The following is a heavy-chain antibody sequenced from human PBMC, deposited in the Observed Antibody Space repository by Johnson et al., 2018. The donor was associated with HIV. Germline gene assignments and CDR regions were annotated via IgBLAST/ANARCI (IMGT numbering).Heavy chain of an antibody. CDR2: ISGSGGST. CDR1: GFTFRSYA. D-gene: IGHD3/OR15-3a*01. Sequence: VQLVESGGGVVQPGRSLRLSCPASGFTFRSYAMHWVRQAPGEGLEWVSGISGSGGSTYYADSVKGRFTISRDNSKNTLYLQMNSLRAEDTAVYYCAKAGDWSDAFDIWGQGTMVTVSS. J-gene: IGHJ3*02. CDR3: AKAGDWSDAFDI. V-gene: IGHV3-23*04.